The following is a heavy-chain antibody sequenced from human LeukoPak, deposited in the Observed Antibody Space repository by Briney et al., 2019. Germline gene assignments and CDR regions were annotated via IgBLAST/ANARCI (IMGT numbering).Heavy chain of an antibody. J-gene: IGHJ4*02. D-gene: IGHD3-10*01. CDR3: ARDWPTRITMVRGEGLPDY. CDR1: GFTFSSYE. Sequence: GGSLRLSCAASGFTFSSYEMNWVRQAPGKGLEWVSYISSSGSTIYYADSVKGRFTISRDNAKNSLYLQMNSLRAEDTAVYYCARDWPTRITMVRGEGLPDYWGQGTLVTVSS. CDR2: ISSSGSTI. V-gene: IGHV3-48*03.